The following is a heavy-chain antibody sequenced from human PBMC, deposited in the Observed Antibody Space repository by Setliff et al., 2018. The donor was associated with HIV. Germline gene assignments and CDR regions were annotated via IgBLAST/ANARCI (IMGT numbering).Heavy chain of an antibody. V-gene: IGHV3-74*03. D-gene: IGHD5-12*01. CDR1: GFTFSTYW. CDR2: INNDGRKS. Sequence: GSLRLSCAASGFTFSTYWMHWVRQAPGKGLVWVSHINNDGRKSTYADSVKGRFTVSRDNAKNTLYLQMNSLRAEDTAVYYCARVASGYDYGWLDPWGQGTLVTVSS. CDR3: ARVASGYDYGWLDP. J-gene: IGHJ5*02.